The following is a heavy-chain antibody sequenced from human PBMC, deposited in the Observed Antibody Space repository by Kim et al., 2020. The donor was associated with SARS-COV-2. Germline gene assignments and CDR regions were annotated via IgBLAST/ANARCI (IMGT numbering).Heavy chain of an antibody. CDR1: GGSISSYY. Sequence: SETLSLTCTVSGGSISSYYWSWIRQPPGKGLEWIGYIYYSGSTNYNPSLKSRVTISVDTSKNQFSLKLSSVTAADTAVYYCARSVESLGDSSSWYRTFDIWGQGTMVTVSS. CDR3: ARSVESLGDSSSWYRTFDI. J-gene: IGHJ3*02. V-gene: IGHV4-59*13. CDR2: IYYSGST. D-gene: IGHD6-13*01.